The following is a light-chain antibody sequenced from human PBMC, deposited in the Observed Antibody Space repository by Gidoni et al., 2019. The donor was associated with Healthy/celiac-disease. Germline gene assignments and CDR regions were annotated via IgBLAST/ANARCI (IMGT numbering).Light chain of an antibody. CDR1: QGISSY. V-gene: IGKV1-9*01. CDR2: AAS. Sequence: DIQLTQSPSFLSASVGDRVTIPCRASQGISSYLAWYQQKPGKAPKFLIYAASTLQSGVPSRFSGSGSGTEFTLTISTLQPEDFATYYCQQLNSYSWTFGQGTKVEIK. J-gene: IGKJ1*01. CDR3: QQLNSYSWT.